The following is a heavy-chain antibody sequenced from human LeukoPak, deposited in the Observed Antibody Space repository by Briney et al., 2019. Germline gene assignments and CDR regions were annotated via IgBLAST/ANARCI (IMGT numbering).Heavy chain of an antibody. CDR2: IGGSGGST. CDR1: GFTFSSYA. Sequence: GGSLGLSCAASGFTFSSYAMSWVRQAPGKGLEWVSSIGGSGGSTYYADSVKGRFTISRDNSKNTLYLQMNSLRAEDTAVYYCAKVETAAAATLRGFDYWGQGTLVTVSS. CDR3: AKVETAAAATLRGFDY. V-gene: IGHV3-23*01. J-gene: IGHJ4*02. D-gene: IGHD6-13*01.